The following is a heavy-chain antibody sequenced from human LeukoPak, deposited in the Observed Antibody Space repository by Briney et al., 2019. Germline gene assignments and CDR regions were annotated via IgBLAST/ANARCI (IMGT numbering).Heavy chain of an antibody. V-gene: IGHV1-18*01. J-gene: IGHJ4*02. D-gene: IGHD6-19*01. CDR2: ISAYNGNT. CDR1: GYTFTSYG. Sequence: ASVKVSCKASGYTFTSYGISWVRQAPGQGLEWMGWISAYNGNTNYAQKLQGRVTMTTDTSTSTAYMELRSLRSDDTAVYYCAREPPGIAVAGTGTLDYWGQGTLVTDSS. CDR3: AREPPGIAVAGTGTLDY.